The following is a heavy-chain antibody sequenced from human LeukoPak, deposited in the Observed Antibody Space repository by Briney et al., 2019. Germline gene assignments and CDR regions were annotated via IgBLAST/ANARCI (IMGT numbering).Heavy chain of an antibody. Sequence: GGSLRLSCAASGFTFSSYWMHWVRQAPGKGLVWVSRINTDGSSTSYADSVRGRFTISRDNAKNTLYLQMNSLRAEDTAIYYCARESSALPFDYWGQGTLVTVSS. D-gene: IGHD3-22*01. CDR2: INTDGSST. CDR3: ARESSALPFDY. V-gene: IGHV3-74*01. J-gene: IGHJ4*02. CDR1: GFTFSSYW.